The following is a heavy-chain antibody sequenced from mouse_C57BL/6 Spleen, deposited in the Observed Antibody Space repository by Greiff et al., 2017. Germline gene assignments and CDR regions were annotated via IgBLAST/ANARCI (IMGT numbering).Heavy chain of an antibody. CDR1: GYAFSSYW. D-gene: IGHD2-3*01. CDR3: ARGEIYEGYPGFAD. CDR2: IYPGDGDT. J-gene: IGHJ3*01. Sequence: VQLQQSGAELVKPGASVKISCKASGYAFSSYWMNWVKQRPGKGLEWIGQIYPGDGDTNYNGKFKGKATLTADKSSSPAYLQLSRLTSGDSAVDFCARGEIYEGYPGFADGGKGTLVTVSA. V-gene: IGHV1-80*01.